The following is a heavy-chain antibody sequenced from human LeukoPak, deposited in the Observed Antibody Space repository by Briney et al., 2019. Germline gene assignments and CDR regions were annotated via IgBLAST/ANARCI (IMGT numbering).Heavy chain of an antibody. V-gene: IGHV1-18*01. Sequence: GASVKVSCKASGYTFTSYGTSWVRQAPGQGLEWMGWISAYNGNTNYAQKPQGRVTMTTDTSTSTAYMELRSLRSDDTAVYYCARAVCIAAADPPGGSGGDCYPNAFDIWGQGTMVTVSS. J-gene: IGHJ3*02. CDR1: GYTFTSYG. CDR2: ISAYNGNT. D-gene: IGHD2-21*02. CDR3: ARAVCIAAADPPGGSGGDCYPNAFDI.